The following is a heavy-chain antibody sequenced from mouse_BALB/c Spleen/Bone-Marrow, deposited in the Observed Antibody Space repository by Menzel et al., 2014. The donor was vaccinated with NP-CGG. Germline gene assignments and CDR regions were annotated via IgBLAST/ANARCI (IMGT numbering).Heavy chain of an antibody. CDR3: ARALGDDYHYAMDY. CDR1: GYTFTTYW. CDR2: IDPSDSET. J-gene: IGHJ4*01. Sequence: QVQLQHSGAELVKPGAPVKLSCKASGYTFTTYWMNWVKQRPGRGLEWIGRIDPSDSETHYNQKFKDKATLTVDKSSSTAYIQLSSLTSEDSAVYYCARALGDDYHYAMDYWGQGTSVTVSS. V-gene: IGHV1-69*02. D-gene: IGHD2-4*01.